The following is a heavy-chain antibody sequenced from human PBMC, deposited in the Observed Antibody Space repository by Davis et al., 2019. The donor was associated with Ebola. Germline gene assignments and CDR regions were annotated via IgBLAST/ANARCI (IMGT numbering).Heavy chain of an antibody. D-gene: IGHD3-10*01. J-gene: IGHJ6*02. Sequence: GGSLRLSCAASGFTFSSYGMHWVRQAPGKGLEWVSGISWNSGSIGYADSVKGRFTISRDNAKNSLYLQMNSLRAEDTALYYCAKDSRGANYYYYGMDVWGQGTTVTVSS. CDR1: GFTFSSYG. CDR3: AKDSRGANYYYYGMDV. CDR2: ISWNSGSI. V-gene: IGHV3-9*01.